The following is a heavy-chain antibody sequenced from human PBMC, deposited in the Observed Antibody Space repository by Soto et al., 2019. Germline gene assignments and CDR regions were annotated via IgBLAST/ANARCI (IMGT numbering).Heavy chain of an antibody. V-gene: IGHV4-39*02. Sequence: SDTLSLTCTVSGGSISGYYWTWIRQPPGKGLEWVGSLFYGGTTDYNPSLKSRLTMSLDTSKNHFSLKLRSVTAADTAVYYCARHRGPAPVYWGQGTLVTVSS. CDR3: ARHRGPAPVY. CDR1: GGSISGYY. D-gene: IGHD2-21*01. J-gene: IGHJ4*02. CDR2: LFYGGTT.